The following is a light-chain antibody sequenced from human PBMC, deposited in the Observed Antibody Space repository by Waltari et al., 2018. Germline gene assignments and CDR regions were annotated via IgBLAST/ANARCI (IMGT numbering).Light chain of an antibody. J-gene: IGLJ1*01. CDR2: DVT. CDR3: CSFAGSISVFTV. Sequence: QSALTQFASVSGSPGQSITISCTGTSSDVGGYNLVSWYQQHPGRAPTLIIYDVTKRPSGVSNRFSGSKSGNTASLTISVLQAEDEADYYCCSFAGSISVFTVFGTGTTVTVL. V-gene: IGLV2-23*02. CDR1: SSDVGGYNL.